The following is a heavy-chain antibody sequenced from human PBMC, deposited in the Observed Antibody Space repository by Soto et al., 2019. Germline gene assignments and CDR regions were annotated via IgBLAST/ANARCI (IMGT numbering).Heavy chain of an antibody. J-gene: IGHJ4*02. CDR1: GGSISSSSYY. V-gene: IGHV4-39*01. CDR2: IYYSGST. D-gene: IGHD3-22*01. Sequence: QLQLQESGPGLVKPSETLSLTCTVSGGSISSSSYYWGWIRQPPGKGLEWIGIIYYSGSTYYNPSLKSRVTISVDTSKNQFSLKLSSVTAADTAVYYCTRAWYYYDRTDYWGQGTLVTVSS. CDR3: TRAWYYYDRTDY.